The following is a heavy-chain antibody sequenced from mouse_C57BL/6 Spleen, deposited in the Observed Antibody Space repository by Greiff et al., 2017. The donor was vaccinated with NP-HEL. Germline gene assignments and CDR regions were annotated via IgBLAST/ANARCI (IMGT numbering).Heavy chain of an antibody. CDR2: IYPSDSET. D-gene: IGHD1-1*01. CDR1: GYTFTSYW. V-gene: IGHV1-61*01. CDR3: ARSGITTVVEGSWFAY. J-gene: IGHJ3*01. Sequence: VQLQQPGAELVRPGSSVKLSCKASGYTFTSYWMDWVKQRPGQGLEWIGNIYPSDSETHYNQKFKDKATLTVDKSSSTAYMQLSSLTSEDSAVYYCARSGITTVVEGSWFAYWGQGTLVTVSA.